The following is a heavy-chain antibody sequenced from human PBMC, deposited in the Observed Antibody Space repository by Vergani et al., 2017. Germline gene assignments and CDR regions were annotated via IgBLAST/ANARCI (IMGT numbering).Heavy chain of an antibody. D-gene: IGHD2-21*02. CDR2: IYYSGST. CDR3: ARNVVGTAMYFDY. Sequence: QLQLQESGPGLVKPSETLSLTCTVSGCSISSSSNYWGWIRQPPGKGLEWIGSIYYSGSTYYNPSLKSRVTISVDTSKNQFSLKLSSVTAADTAVYYCARNVVGTAMYFDYWGQGTLVTVSS. J-gene: IGHJ4*02. V-gene: IGHV4-39*07. CDR1: GCSISSSSNY.